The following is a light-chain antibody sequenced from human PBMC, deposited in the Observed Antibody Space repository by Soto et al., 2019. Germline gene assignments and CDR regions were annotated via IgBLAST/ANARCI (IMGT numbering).Light chain of an antibody. V-gene: IGLV2-14*03. Sequence: QSVLTQPASVSGSPGQPITISSTGTSSDVGGYNYVSWYQRHPGKAPKLMIYDVSNRPSGVSNRFSGSKSGNTASLTISGLQAEDEADYYCSSYTSSSTRRVFGGGTKLTVL. CDR2: DVS. CDR3: SSYTSSSTRRV. J-gene: IGLJ3*02. CDR1: SSDVGGYNY.